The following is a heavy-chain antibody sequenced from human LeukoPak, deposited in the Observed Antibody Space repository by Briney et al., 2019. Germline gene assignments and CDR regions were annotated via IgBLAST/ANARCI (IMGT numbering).Heavy chain of an antibody. CDR3: AKSESPGMMATVPDY. V-gene: IGHV3-23*01. Sequence: PGASLRLSCDASGFTFSTYAMTWVRQAPGKGLEWVSGISAGGSSTYYAASVKGRFTIPRDNSRNILYLQMNSLRGDDTAVYYCAKSESPGMMATVPDYWGQGTLVTVSS. D-gene: IGHD5-24*01. CDR1: GFTFSTYA. J-gene: IGHJ4*02. CDR2: ISAGGSST.